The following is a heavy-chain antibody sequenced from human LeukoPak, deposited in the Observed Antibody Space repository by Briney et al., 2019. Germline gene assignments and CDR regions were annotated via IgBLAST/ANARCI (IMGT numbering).Heavy chain of an antibody. D-gene: IGHD2-15*01. CDR2: IYYSGST. Sequence: PSETLSLTCSVSGGSISNYYRSWVRQPPGKGLEWIGYIYYSGSTNYNPSLKSRVTISVDTSKNQFSLKLSSVTAADTAVYYCARDNCSGGSCYDYWGQGTLVTVSS. CDR3: ARDNCSGGSCYDY. J-gene: IGHJ4*02. V-gene: IGHV4-59*01. CDR1: GGSISNYY.